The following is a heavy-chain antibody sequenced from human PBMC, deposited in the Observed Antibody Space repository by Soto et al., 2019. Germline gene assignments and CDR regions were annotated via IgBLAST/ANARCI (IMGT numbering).Heavy chain of an antibody. CDR1: GYTFSTSG. CDR3: ARAGAAPYYYYGMDV. J-gene: IGHJ6*02. Sequence: VQLVQSGAEVRKPGASVKVSCKASGYTFSTSGMSWLRQAPGQGLEWMGWISTYNGDTNDAPKFQDRVTMTSDTSTSSVYMELRSLRSDDTAVYYCARAGAAPYYYYGMDVWGQWTRVTVSS. CDR2: ISTYNGDT. D-gene: IGHD2-15*01. V-gene: IGHV1-18*01.